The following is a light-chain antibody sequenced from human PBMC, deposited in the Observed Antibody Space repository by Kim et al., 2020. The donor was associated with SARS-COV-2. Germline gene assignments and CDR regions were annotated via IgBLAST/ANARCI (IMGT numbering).Light chain of an antibody. CDR2: LNSDGSL. CDR1: SWHSTYA. V-gene: IGLV4-69*02. CDR3: QTWGTGIKV. Sequence: ASVKLTCTLSSWHSTYAIAWHQQQPEKGPRYLMKLNSDGSLTKGDGIPDRFSGSSSGAERYLTISSLQSEDEADYYCQTWGTGIKVFGGGTQLTVL. J-gene: IGLJ3*02.